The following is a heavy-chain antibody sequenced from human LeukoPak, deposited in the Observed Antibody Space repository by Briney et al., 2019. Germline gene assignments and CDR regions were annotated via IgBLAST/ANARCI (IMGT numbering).Heavy chain of an antibody. CDR3: ANEDSSGYYYYYGMDV. D-gene: IGHD3-22*01. CDR1: GGSISSSSYY. J-gene: IGHJ6*02. V-gene: IGHV4-39*07. Sequence: PSETLSLTCNVSGGSISSSSYYWGWIRQPPGKGLEWIGSMYYSGSTYYNPSLKSRVTISVDTSKNQFSLKLSSVTAADTAVYYCANEDSSGYYYYYGMDVWGQGTTVTVSS. CDR2: MYYSGST.